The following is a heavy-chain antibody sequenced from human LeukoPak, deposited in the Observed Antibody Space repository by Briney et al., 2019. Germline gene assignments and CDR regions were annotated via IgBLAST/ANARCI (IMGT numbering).Heavy chain of an antibody. CDR3: ARLSSGYVWGSYRSRSHFDY. D-gene: IGHD3-16*02. Sequence: PSETLSLTCTVYGGSFSGYYWSWIRQPPGKGLEWIGEIIHTGSTNYNPSLKSRVTISVDTSKNQFSLKLTSVTAADTALYYCARLSSGYVWGSYRSRSHFDYWGQGTLVTVSS. CDR1: GGSFSGYY. CDR2: IIHTGST. J-gene: IGHJ4*02. V-gene: IGHV4-34*12.